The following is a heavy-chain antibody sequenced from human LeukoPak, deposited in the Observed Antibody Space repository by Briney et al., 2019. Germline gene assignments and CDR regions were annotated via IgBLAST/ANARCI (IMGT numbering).Heavy chain of an antibody. CDR1: GGSISSGGYY. D-gene: IGHD3-10*01. CDR3: ARSSGGLLATYNWFDP. CDR2: IYHSGST. V-gene: IGHV4-30-2*01. J-gene: IGHJ5*02. Sequence: PSETLSLTCTVSGGSISSGGYYWSWIRQPPGKGLEWIGYIYHSGSTYYNPSLKSRVTISVDRSKNQFSLKLSSVTAADTAVYYCARSSGGLLATYNWFDPWGQGTLVTVSS.